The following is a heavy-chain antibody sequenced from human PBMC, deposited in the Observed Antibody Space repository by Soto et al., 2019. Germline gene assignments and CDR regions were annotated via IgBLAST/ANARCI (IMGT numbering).Heavy chain of an antibody. Sequence: QVQLVQSGAEVRKPGSSVKVSCEASGGSFNNYVISWLRHAPGQGLEWMGGIIPNYEAANYAQKFRGRLTITADKATNTAYLELNSLRPEDTATYLCARYWNAGTLYGAFDIWGQGTTVIVS. J-gene: IGHJ3*02. V-gene: IGHV1-69*06. CDR2: IIPNYEAA. CDR1: GGSFNNYV. D-gene: IGHD4-17*01. CDR3: ARYWNAGTLYGAFDI.